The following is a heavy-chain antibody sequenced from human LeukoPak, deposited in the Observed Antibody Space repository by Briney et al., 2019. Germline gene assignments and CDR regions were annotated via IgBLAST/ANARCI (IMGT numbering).Heavy chain of an antibody. CDR1: GYTFTGYY. D-gene: IGHD3-3*01. V-gene: IGHV1-2*02. Sequence: ASVKASCKASGYTFTGYYMHWVRQAPGQGLEWMGWINPNSGGTNYAQKFQGRVTMTRDTSISTAYMELSRLRSDDTAVYYCARLPRAKTTIFGVVKWGQGTLVTVSS. J-gene: IGHJ4*02. CDR2: INPNSGGT. CDR3: ARLPRAKTTIFGVVK.